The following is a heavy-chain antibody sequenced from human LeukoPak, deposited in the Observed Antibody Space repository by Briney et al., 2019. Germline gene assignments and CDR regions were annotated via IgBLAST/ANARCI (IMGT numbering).Heavy chain of an antibody. CDR3: TRRLDD. V-gene: IGHV3-7*01. Sequence: GGSLRLSFPASGFSFNSDWMDGFRKPPGKGLEWVANIKQDESEKNYLDSVKGRFTISRDNAQNSLYPQMNGLRVEDTAVYYCTRRLDDWGQGTLVTVSS. CDR1: GFSFNSDW. D-gene: IGHD3-16*01. CDR2: IKQDESEK. J-gene: IGHJ4*02.